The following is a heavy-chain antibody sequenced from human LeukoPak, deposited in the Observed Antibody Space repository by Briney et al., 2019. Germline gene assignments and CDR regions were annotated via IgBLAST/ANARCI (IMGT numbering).Heavy chain of an antibody. Sequence: RSSGTLSLTCAVSGGSISSSSYYWGWIRQPPGKGLEWIGSIYYSGSTYYNPSLKSRVTISVDTSKNQFSLKLSSVTAADTAVYYCARQRAWELGDYWGQGTLVTVSS. V-gene: IGHV4-39*01. J-gene: IGHJ4*02. CDR1: GGSISSSSYY. CDR2: IYYSGST. CDR3: ARQRAWELGDY. D-gene: IGHD1-26*01.